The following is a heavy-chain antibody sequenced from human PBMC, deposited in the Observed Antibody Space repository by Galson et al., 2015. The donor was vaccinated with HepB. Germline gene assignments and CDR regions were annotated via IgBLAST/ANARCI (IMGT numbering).Heavy chain of an antibody. CDR2: INAGNGNT. CDR3: AREGPWDAFDI. Sequence: LVKVSCKASGYTFTSYVMHWVRRAPGQRLERMGWINAGNGNTKYSQKFQGRVTITRDTSASTAYMDLSSLRSEDTAVYYCAREGPWDAFDIWGQGTMVTVSS. CDR1: GYTFTSYV. V-gene: IGHV1-3*01. J-gene: IGHJ3*02.